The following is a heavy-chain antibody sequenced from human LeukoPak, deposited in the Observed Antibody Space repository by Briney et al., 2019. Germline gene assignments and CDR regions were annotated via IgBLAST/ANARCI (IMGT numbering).Heavy chain of an antibody. CDR3: AFADFWSGYYYESRDY. Sequence: ASVKVSCKASGYTFTGYYMHWVRQAPGQGLEWMGWINPNSGGTNYAQKFQGRVTMTRDTSISTAYMELSRLRSDDTAVYYCAFADFWSGYYYESRDYWGQGTLVTVSS. V-gene: IGHV1-2*02. D-gene: IGHD3-3*01. CDR2: INPNSGGT. J-gene: IGHJ4*02. CDR1: GYTFTGYY.